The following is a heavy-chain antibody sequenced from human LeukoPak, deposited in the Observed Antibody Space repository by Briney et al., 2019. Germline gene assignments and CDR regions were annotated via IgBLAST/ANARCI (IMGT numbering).Heavy chain of an antibody. J-gene: IGHJ5*02. CDR3: ARIIVVVPAATWKGWFDP. CDR1: GGSISSSSYY. CDR2: IYYSGST. D-gene: IGHD2-2*01. V-gene: IGHV4-39*01. Sequence: SETLSLTCTVSGGSISSSSYYWGWIRQPPGKGLEWIGSIYYSGSTYYNPSLKSRVTISVDTSKNQFSLKLSSVTAADTAVYYCARIIVVVPAATWKGWFDPWGQGTLVTVSS.